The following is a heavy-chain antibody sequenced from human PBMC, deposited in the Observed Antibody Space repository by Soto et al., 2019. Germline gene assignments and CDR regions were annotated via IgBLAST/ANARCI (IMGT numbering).Heavy chain of an antibody. Sequence: EVQLVESGGGLVQPGGSLRLSCAASGFTVSSSYLYWVRQAPGKGLEWVSSIYKSGDTYYADSAKGRFTISRDNYKSTLFLQMNSLRAEDTAVYYCARGTVGTNPNWLGPWGQGTLVTVSS. V-gene: IGHV3-66*01. CDR1: GFTVSSSY. CDR3: ARGTVGTNPNWLGP. D-gene: IGHD1-26*01. J-gene: IGHJ5*02. CDR2: IYKSGDT.